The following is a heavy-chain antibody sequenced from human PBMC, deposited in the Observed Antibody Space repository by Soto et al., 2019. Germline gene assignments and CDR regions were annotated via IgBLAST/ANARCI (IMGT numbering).Heavy chain of an antibody. CDR2: IWYDGSNK. Sequence: GGSLRLSCAASGFTFSSYGMHWVRQAPGKGLEWVAVIWYDGSNKYYADSVKGRFTISRDNSKNTLYLQMNSLRAEDTAVYYCARDHGDSDYYYGMDVRGQGTTVTVSS. J-gene: IGHJ6*02. CDR3: ARDHGDSDYYYGMDV. D-gene: IGHD4-17*01. CDR1: GFTFSSYG. V-gene: IGHV3-33*01.